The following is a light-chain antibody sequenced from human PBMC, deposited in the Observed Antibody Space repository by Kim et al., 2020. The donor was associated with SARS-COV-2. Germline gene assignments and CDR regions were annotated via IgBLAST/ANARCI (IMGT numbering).Light chain of an antibody. CDR2: INN. CDR1: TSNIGNNS. J-gene: IGLJ3*02. Sequence: SVLTQPPSASGTPGQSVTISCSGRTSNIGNNSVNWFQQFPGTAPKLLIYINNLRPSGVPDRFSGSMSGTSASLAISGLQSEDEADYYCTAWDDSLNGPMFGGGTQLTVL. V-gene: IGLV1-44*01. CDR3: TAWDDSLNGPM.